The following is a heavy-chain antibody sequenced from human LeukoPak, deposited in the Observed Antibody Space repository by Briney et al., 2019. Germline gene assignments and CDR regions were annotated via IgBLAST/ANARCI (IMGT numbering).Heavy chain of an antibody. CDR2: IWYDGSHD. J-gene: IGHJ4*02. V-gene: IGHV3-33*06. CDR3: AKEGDYCSSSGCHKRGIDY. CDR1: GFSFSGYG. D-gene: IGHD2-2*01. Sequence: GGSLRLSCAASGFSFSGYGMHWVRQAPGKGLEWVAVIWYDGSHDTYTDSVKGRFTVSRDNFKNALHLQMNSLRVEDTAVYYCAKEGDYCSSSGCHKRGIDYWGQGTLVTVSS.